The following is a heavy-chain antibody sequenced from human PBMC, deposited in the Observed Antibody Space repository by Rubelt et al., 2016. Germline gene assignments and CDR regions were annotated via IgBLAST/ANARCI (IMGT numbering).Heavy chain of an antibody. D-gene: IGHD4-17*01. CDR2: IDSGAVNT. Sequence: QLGMRGGGLVQPGGSLRLSCAASGFTFSNYAMTWVRQAPGKGLEWVSAIDSGAVNTYYADSVKGRFTISRDNSKNTLYLQMNSLRAEDTAVYYCAPDEDGDLDFDYWGQGTQVTVSS. V-gene: IGHV3-23*04. J-gene: IGHJ4*02. CDR3: APDEDGDLDFDY. CDR1: GFTFSNYA.